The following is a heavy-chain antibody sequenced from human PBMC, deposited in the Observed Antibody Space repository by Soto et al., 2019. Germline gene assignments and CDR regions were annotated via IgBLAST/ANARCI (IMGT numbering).Heavy chain of an antibody. CDR3: ARSLGKYSGSIYGMDV. CDR1: GFTFSSYG. V-gene: IGHV3-33*01. D-gene: IGHD5-12*01. CDR2: IWYDGSNK. J-gene: IGHJ6*02. Sequence: GVSLRLSCAASGFTFSSYGMHWVRQAPGKGLEWVAVIWYDGSNKYYADSVKGRFTISRDNSNNTLYLQMNSLRAEDTAVYYCARSLGKYSGSIYGMDVWGQGTTVTAP.